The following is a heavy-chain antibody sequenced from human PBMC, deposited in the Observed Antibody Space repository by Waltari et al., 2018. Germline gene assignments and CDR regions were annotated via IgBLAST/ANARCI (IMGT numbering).Heavy chain of an antibody. J-gene: IGHJ3*02. CDR3: ARPYCSSASCYGAFDI. CDR1: GGSFSGYH. Sequence: QVQLQQWGAGLLKPSETLSLTCAVYGGSFSGYHWSWIRQPPGKGLEWIGEINHSGITNYNSSLKSRVTISVDTSKNQFSLKLRSVTAADTAVYYCARPYCSSASCYGAFDIWGQGTMVTVSS. V-gene: IGHV4-34*01. CDR2: INHSGIT. D-gene: IGHD2-2*01.